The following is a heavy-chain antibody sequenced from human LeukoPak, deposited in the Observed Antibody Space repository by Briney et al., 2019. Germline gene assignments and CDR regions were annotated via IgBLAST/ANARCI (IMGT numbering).Heavy chain of an antibody. CDR3: ARDPIHYASSDSWYVTYYYYGMDV. Sequence: ASVKVSCKASGYTFTGYYMHWVRQAPGQGLEWMGWINPNSGGTNYAQKFQGRVTMTRDTSISTAYMGLSRLRSDDTAVYYCARDPIHYASSDSWYVTYYYYGMDVWGQGTTVTVSS. D-gene: IGHD6-13*01. J-gene: IGHJ6*02. CDR2: INPNSGGT. V-gene: IGHV1-2*02. CDR1: GYTFTGYY.